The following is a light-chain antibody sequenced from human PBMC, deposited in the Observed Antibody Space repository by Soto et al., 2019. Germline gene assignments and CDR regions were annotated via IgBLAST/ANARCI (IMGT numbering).Light chain of an antibody. CDR3: QQYDRSPLT. CDR1: QSVSSSY. Sequence: EIVLTQSPGTLSLSPGERATLSCRASQSVSSSYLAWYQQKPGQAPRLLIYGPSSRATGIPDRFRGSGSGTDFTLTISRLEPEDFAVYYCQQYDRSPLTFGGGTKVEIK. J-gene: IGKJ4*01. CDR2: GPS. V-gene: IGKV3-20*01.